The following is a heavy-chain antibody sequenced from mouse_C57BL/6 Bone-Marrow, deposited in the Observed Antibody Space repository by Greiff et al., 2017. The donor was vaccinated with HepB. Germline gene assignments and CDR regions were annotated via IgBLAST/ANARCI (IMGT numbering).Heavy chain of an antibody. J-gene: IGHJ4*01. D-gene: IGHD1-1*01. CDR2: IWRGGST. CDR3: AKNGGYYGSSYDYAMDY. V-gene: IGHV2-5*01. CDR1: GFSLTSYG. Sequence: VMLVESGPGLVQPSQSLSITCTVSGFSLTSYGVHWVRQSPGKGLEWLGVIWRGGSTDYNAAFMSRLSITKDNSKSQVFFKMNSLQADDTAIYYCAKNGGYYGSSYDYAMDYWGQGTSVTVSS.